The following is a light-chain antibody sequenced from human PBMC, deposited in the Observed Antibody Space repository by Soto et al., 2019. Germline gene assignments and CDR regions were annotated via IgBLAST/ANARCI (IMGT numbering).Light chain of an antibody. J-gene: IGLJ1*01. CDR1: GSDVGSYKY. V-gene: IGLV2-14*01. Sequence: QSVLAQPASVSVSLGQSITISCTGTGSDVGSYKYVSWYQQHPGKAPKLIIFEVSNRPSGVSDRFSGSKSGNTASLTISGLQAEDEADYFCSSYTSISSLGIFGTGTKVTVL. CDR2: EVS. CDR3: SSYTSISSLGI.